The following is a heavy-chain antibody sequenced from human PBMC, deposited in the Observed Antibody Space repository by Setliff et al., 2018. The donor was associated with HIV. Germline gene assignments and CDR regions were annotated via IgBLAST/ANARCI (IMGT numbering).Heavy chain of an antibody. CDR3: ARDEGVVAATGTYYYNGLDV. D-gene: IGHD2-15*01. Sequence: SETLSLTCTVSGGSITSGTYYWNWIRQHPGKGLEWIGYIYYSGSTYYNPSLKSRITISVDTSKNQFSLTLNSVTAADTAVYYCARDEGVVAATGTYYYNGLDVWGQGTTVTVS. CDR1: GGSITSGTYY. CDR2: IYYSGST. J-gene: IGHJ6*02. V-gene: IGHV4-31*03.